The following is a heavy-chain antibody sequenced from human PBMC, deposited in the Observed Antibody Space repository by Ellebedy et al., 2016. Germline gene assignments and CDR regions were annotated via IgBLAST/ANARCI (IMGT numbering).Heavy chain of an antibody. CDR3: ARAPLGWGDFHD. CDR2: IDHSGST. Sequence: SETLSLTCAVSGGSISSSNWWSWVRQPPGKGLEWLGEIDHSGSTNYSPSLKGRVTISVDKSKHQFYLKLNSVTAADTAVYYCARAPLGWGDFHDWGQGALVTVSS. V-gene: IGHV4-4*02. D-gene: IGHD3-16*01. J-gene: IGHJ4*02. CDR1: GGSISSSNW.